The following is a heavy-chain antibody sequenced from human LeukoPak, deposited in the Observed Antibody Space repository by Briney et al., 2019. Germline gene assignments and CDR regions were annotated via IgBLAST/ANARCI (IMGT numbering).Heavy chain of an antibody. Sequence: GGSLRLSCAASGFPFSTYWITWVRPAPGKGLEWVANIKNDGSEKYYVDSVKGRFTISRDNAENSLFLQMNSLRVEDTAIYYCTRDSGLTGYDLLDYWGQGTLVTVST. J-gene: IGHJ4*02. CDR2: IKNDGSEK. CDR1: GFPFSTYW. CDR3: TRDSGLTGYDLLDY. D-gene: IGHD5-12*01. V-gene: IGHV3-7*01.